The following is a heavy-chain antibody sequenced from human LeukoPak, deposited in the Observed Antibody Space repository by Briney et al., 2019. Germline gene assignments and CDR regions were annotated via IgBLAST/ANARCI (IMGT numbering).Heavy chain of an antibody. V-gene: IGHV3-21*01. CDR2: ISGGSSNT. J-gene: IGHJ6*02. CDR1: GFTFSSYS. CDR3: ARDTGSSLYDFWSGYYSHYGMDV. D-gene: IGHD3-3*01. Sequence: GGSLRLSCAASGFTFSSYSMNWVRQAPGKGLEWVSAISGGSSNTYHADSVKGRFTISRDNAKNSLYLQMNSLRAEDTAVYYCARDTGSSLYDFWSGYYSHYGMDVWGQGTTVTVSS.